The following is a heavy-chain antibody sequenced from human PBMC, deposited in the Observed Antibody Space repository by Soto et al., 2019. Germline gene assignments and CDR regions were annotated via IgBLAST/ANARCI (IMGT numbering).Heavy chain of an antibody. CDR3: ARPSPRYCSGGSCLEFPDAFDI. V-gene: IGHV4-39*01. J-gene: IGHJ3*02. CDR1: GGSISSYY. Sequence: SETLSLTCAVSGGSISSYYWGWIRRPPGKGLEWIGSIYYSGSTYYNPSLKSRVTISVDTSKNQFSLKLSSVTAADTAVYYCARPSPRYCSGGSCLEFPDAFDIWGQGTMVTVSS. CDR2: IYYSGST. D-gene: IGHD2-15*01.